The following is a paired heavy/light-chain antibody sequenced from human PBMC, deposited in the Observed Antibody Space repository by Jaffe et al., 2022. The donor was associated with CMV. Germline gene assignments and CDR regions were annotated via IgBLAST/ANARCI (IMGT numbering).Heavy chain of an antibody. V-gene: IGHV4-59*01. CDR3: ARVYYESSAPLGWHGFDI. D-gene: IGHD3-22*01. CDR2: IYHSGST. Sequence: QVQLQESGPGLVKSSETLSLTCTVSGGSMSSYYWNWIRQPPGKGLEWIGFIYHSGSTNYNSSLKSRLTISLDTSKNQFSLQLNSLTAADTAMYYCARVYYESSAPLGWHGFDIWGQGTMVTVSS. CDR1: GGSMSSYY. J-gene: IGHJ3*02.
Light chain of an antibody. CDR1: DSNIGRNY. CDR2: RNN. V-gene: IGLV1-47*01. CDR3: AAWDHDLSGWV. Sequence: QSVLTQPPSASGTPGQRVTISCSASDSNIGRNYVYWYRQLPGTAPQLLIYRNNQRPSGVTDRFSGSKSGTSASLAISGLRSEDEADYYCAAWDHDLSGWVFGGGTKLTVL. J-gene: IGLJ3*02.